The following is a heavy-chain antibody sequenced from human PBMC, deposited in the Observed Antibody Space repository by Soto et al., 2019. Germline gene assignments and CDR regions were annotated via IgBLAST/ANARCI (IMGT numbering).Heavy chain of an antibody. CDR1: GGSISSYY. V-gene: IGHV4-59*08. Sequence: QVQLQESGPGLVKPSETLSLTCTVSGGSISSYYWSWIRQPPGKGLEWIGYIYYSGSTNYNPSLKSRVTIAVDTPKNQFSLQLSSVTAADTAVYYCARTLVDYAFDIWGQGTMVTVSS. CDR3: ARTLVDYAFDI. CDR2: IYYSGST. J-gene: IGHJ3*02. D-gene: IGHD5-12*01.